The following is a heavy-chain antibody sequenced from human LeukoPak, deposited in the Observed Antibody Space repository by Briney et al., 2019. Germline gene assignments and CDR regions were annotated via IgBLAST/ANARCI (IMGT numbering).Heavy chain of an antibody. V-gene: IGHV3-33*01. Sequence: GGSLRLSCAASGFTFSSYGMHWVRQAPGKGLKWVAVIWYGGSDKCYADSVKGRFTISRDNSKNTLYLQMNSLRAEDTAVYYCATAPSGSGTFLDYWGQGTLVTVSS. J-gene: IGHJ4*02. CDR3: ATAPSGSGTFLDY. CDR1: GFTFSSYG. D-gene: IGHD3-10*01. CDR2: IWYGGSDK.